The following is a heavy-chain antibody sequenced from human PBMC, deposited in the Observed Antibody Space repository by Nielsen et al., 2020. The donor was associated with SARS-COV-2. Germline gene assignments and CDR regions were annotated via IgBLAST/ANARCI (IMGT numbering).Heavy chain of an antibody. CDR1: GGSIKTASYY. CDR2: IYHTGST. D-gene: IGHD6-13*01. V-gene: IGHV4-31*03. J-gene: IGHJ4*02. CDR3: AKEGIAAAEGYFDS. Sequence: LRLSCTVSGGSIKTASYYWSWIRQHPEWVLEWVGYIYHTGSTYYNSALESRVTISADMSKNQFSLKLTAVTSADTAVYYCAKEGIAAAEGYFDSWGQGTLVTVSS.